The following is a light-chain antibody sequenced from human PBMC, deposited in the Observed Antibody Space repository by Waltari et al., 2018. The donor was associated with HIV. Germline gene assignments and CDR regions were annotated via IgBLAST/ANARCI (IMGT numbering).Light chain of an antibody. CDR2: EDF. J-gene: IGLJ3*02. Sequence: SVLTQPPSASAAPGQNITIPCSGSTSNIGRKYVSWYQQFPGRAPKFLLYEDFRRPSGIPDRFSGSKSGTSATLDITGLQTGDEADYYCGTWDSSLGAGVFGGGTKVTV. CDR3: GTWDSSLGAGV. CDR1: TSNIGRKY. V-gene: IGLV1-51*02.